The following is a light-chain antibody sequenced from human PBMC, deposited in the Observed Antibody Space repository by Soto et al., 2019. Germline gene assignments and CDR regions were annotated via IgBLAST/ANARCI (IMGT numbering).Light chain of an antibody. CDR3: CSYAGSPYV. Sequence: QSVLPQPASVSGSPGQSITISCTGTSSDVGSYNLVSWYQQHPGKAPKLMIYEVSKRPSGVSNRFSGSKSGNTASLTISGLQAEDEADYYCCSYAGSPYVFGTGTKVNVL. CDR2: EVS. J-gene: IGLJ1*01. V-gene: IGLV2-23*02. CDR1: SSDVGSYNL.